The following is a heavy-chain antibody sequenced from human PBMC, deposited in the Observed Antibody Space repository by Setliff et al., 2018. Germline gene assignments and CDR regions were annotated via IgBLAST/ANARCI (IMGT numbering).Heavy chain of an antibody. J-gene: IGHJ4*02. Sequence: ASVKVSCKASGYTFTSYGISWVRQAPGQGLEWMGWISAYSGNTGYAQKFQGRVTITADESTSTAYMELSSLRSEDTAVYYCARSYYYDSSGYYTHPDCWGQGTLVTVSS. V-gene: IGHV1-18*01. CDR2: ISAYSGNT. CDR1: GYTFTSYG. D-gene: IGHD3-22*01. CDR3: ARSYYYDSSGYYTHPDC.